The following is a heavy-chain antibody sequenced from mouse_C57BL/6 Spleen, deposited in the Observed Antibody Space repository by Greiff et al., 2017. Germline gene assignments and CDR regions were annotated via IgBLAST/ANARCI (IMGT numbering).Heavy chain of an antibody. V-gene: IGHV1-64*01. CDR1: GYTFTSYW. J-gene: IGHJ2*01. CDR2: IHPNSGST. Sequence: QVQLQQPGAELVKPGASVKLSCKASGYTFTSYWMHWVKQRPGQGLEWIGMIHPNSGSTNYNEKLKSKATLTVDKSSSTAYMQLSSLTSEDSAVYYCARWDLFGYDESYFDYWGQGTTLTVSS. CDR3: ARWDLFGYDESYFDY. D-gene: IGHD2-2*01.